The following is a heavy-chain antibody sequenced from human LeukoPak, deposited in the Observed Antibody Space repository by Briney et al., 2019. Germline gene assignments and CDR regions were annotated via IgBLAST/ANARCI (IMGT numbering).Heavy chain of an antibody. CDR1: GFTFSNAW. CDR3: TTDLPRNMVRGVTFPVDY. Sequence: GGSLRLSCAASGFTFSNAWMSWVRQAPGKGLEWVGRIKSKTGGRTTDYAAPVKGRFTISRDDSKNTLYLQMNSLKTEDTAVYYCTTDLPRNMVRGVTFPVDYWGQGTLVTVSS. J-gene: IGHJ4*02. CDR2: IKSKTGGRTT. D-gene: IGHD3-10*01. V-gene: IGHV3-15*01.